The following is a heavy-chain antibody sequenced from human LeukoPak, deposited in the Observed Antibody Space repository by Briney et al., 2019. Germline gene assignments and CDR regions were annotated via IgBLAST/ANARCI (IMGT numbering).Heavy chain of an antibody. J-gene: IGHJ6*02. CDR3: ARGSVHYDFWSGHNYYYYYGMDV. CDR1: GYTFTSYG. Sequence: ASVKASCKASGYTFTSYGISWVRQAPGQGLEWMGWISAYNGNTNYAQKLQGRVTMTTDTSTSTAYMELRSLRSDDTAVYYCARGSVHYDFWSGHNYYYYYGMDVWGQGTTVTVSS. CDR2: ISAYNGNT. D-gene: IGHD3-3*01. V-gene: IGHV1-18*01.